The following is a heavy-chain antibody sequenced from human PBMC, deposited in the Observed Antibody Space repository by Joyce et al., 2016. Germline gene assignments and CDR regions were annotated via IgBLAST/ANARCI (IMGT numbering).Heavy chain of an antibody. V-gene: IGHV5-51*01. CDR3: GRLPDNRSYFDL. Sequence: EVQLVQSGAEVKKPGESLKISCQGSGYTFVTYWVGWVRQMPGKGLEGMWVIHPGTTQTKYGPSFEGQVTFSVDRSVNTAYLQWDSLKASDTAIYYCGRLPDNRSYFDLWGQGTLVPVSS. J-gene: IGHJ4*02. CDR2: IHPGTTQT. CDR1: GYTFVTYW. D-gene: IGHD3-10*01.